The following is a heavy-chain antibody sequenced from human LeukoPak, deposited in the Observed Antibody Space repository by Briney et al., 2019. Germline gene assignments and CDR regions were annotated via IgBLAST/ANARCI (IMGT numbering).Heavy chain of an antibody. V-gene: IGHV3-48*04. D-gene: IGHD3-10*01. J-gene: IGHJ3*02. CDR1: GFTFSSYS. CDR3: ASLGKVRGFPRVHDAFDI. CDR2: ISSSSSTI. Sequence: GGSLRLSCAASGFTFSSYSMNWVRQAPGKGLEWVSYISSSSSTIYYADSVEGRFTISRDNAKNSLYLQMNSLRAEDTAVYYCASLGKVRGFPRVHDAFDIWGQGTMVTVSS.